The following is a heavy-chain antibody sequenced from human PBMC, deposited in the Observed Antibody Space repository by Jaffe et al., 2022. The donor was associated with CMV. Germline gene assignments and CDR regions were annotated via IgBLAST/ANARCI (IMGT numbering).Heavy chain of an antibody. J-gene: IGHJ6*03. Sequence: EVQLVESGGGLVQPGGSLRLSCAASGFTVSSNYMSWVRQAPGKGLEWVSVIYSGGSTYYADSVKGRFTISRDNSKNTLYLQMNSLRAEDTAVYYCARDSGSYSSSSDYYYYMDVWGKGTTVTVSS. D-gene: IGHD6-6*01. CDR2: IYSGGST. CDR1: GFTVSSNY. CDR3: ARDSGSYSSSSDYYYYMDV. V-gene: IGHV3-66*01.